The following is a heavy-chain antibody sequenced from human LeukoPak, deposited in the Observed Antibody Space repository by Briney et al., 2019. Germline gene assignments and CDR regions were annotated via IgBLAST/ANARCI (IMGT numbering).Heavy chain of an antibody. V-gene: IGHV3-23*01. D-gene: IGHD3-22*01. Sequence: GGSLRLSCAASGFTFSSYAMSWVRQAPGKGLEWVPGISGSGDNTYYADSVKGWFTISRDNSKNTLYVQVNSLGTEDTAAYYCAKGSYYDSSGSFYFDYWGQGTLVTVSS. J-gene: IGHJ4*02. CDR1: GFTFSSYA. CDR2: ISGSGDNT. CDR3: AKGSYYDSSGSFYFDY.